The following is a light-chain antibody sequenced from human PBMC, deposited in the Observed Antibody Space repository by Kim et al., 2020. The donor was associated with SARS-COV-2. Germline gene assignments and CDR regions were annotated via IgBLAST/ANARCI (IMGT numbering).Light chain of an antibody. J-gene: IGKJ4*01. Sequence: EIVLTQSPATLSLSPGERATLSCRASQSVSSYLAWYQQKPGQAPSLLIYDASNRATGIPARFSGSGSGTDFTLTISSLEPEDFAVYYCQHRINWPLTFGGGTKVEI. CDR2: DAS. V-gene: IGKV3-11*01. CDR3: QHRINWPLT. CDR1: QSVSSY.